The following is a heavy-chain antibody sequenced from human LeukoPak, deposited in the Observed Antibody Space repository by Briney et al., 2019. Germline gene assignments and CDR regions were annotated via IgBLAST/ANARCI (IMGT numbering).Heavy chain of an antibody. Sequence: ASVKVSCKASGYTFTNFGVSWVRQAPGQGLEWMGWISTYNGNTNYARNLQGRVTMTTDTSSNTAYMELRSLRSDDTAVYYCARGRYCSGTSCQRVYYYYMDVWGKGTTVTVSS. V-gene: IGHV1-18*01. CDR2: ISTYNGNT. J-gene: IGHJ6*03. CDR1: GYTFTNFG. D-gene: IGHD2-2*01. CDR3: ARGRYCSGTSCQRVYYYYMDV.